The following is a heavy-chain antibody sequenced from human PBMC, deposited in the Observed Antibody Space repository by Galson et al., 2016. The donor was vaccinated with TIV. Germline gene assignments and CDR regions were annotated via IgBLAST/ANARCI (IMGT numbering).Heavy chain of an antibody. J-gene: IGHJ4*02. CDR1: GFTFTTYA. Sequence: SLRLSCAASGFTFTTYAMNWVRQAPGKGLEWVSSISFTGGSTYYADSVKGRFTVSRDNSKNTVYLQMNGLRTDDTATYFCAKDRVKTVFGAGSFDFWGQGTRLTVSS. CDR3: AKDRVKTVFGAGSFDF. D-gene: IGHD3-3*01. CDR2: ISFTGGST. V-gene: IGHV3-23*01.